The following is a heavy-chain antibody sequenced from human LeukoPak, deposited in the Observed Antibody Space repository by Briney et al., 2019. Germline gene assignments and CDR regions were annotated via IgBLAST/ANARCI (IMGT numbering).Heavy chain of an antibody. CDR1: GFTFSIYW. CDR2: INQDGSEK. Sequence: GGSLRLSCAASGFTFSIYWMTWVRQAPGKGLEWVANINQDGSEKHYVDSVKGRFTISRDNAKNSLFLQMNNLRAEDTAVYYCARDGVDIAMGTADYWGQGTLVTVSS. V-gene: IGHV3-7*01. CDR3: ARDGVDIAMGTADY. J-gene: IGHJ4*02. D-gene: IGHD5-18*01.